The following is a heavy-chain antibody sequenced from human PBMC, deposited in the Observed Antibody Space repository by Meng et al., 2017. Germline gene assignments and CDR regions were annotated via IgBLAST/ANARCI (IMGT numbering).Heavy chain of an antibody. CDR3: ARGGIAAALPWFDP. CDR1: GGTFSSYA. Sequence: GQLGASGGAGKTPGSSVKFSCKASGGTFSSYAISWVRQAPGQGLEWMGGIIPIFGTANYAQKFQGRVTITTDESTSTAYMELSSLRSEDTAVYYCARGGIAAALPWFDPWGQGTLVTVSS. J-gene: IGHJ5*02. CDR2: IIPIFGTA. V-gene: IGHV1-69*01. D-gene: IGHD6-13*01.